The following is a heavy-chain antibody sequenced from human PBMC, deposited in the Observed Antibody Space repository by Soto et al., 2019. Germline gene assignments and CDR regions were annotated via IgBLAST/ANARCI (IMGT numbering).Heavy chain of an antibody. D-gene: IGHD3-10*01. J-gene: IGHJ6*02. CDR3: AKDMRGSVSYYIYGMDV. CDR1: GFTFTNYA. V-gene: IGHV3-23*01. Sequence: EVQLLESGGGLVQPGGSLRLSCAASGFTFTNYAMSWVRQAPGKGLEWVSTISASGGSTYHADSVKGRFTISRDNSKNMMSMQMHRRRVEVTAAYYCAKDMRGSVSYYIYGMDVWGQGTKVTVS. CDR2: ISASGGST.